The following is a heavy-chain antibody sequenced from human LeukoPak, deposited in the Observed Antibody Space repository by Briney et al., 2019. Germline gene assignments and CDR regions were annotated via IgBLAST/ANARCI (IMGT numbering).Heavy chain of an antibody. V-gene: IGHV3-7*01. CDR3: ARAPRWQQLVSPGFDY. D-gene: IGHD6-13*01. CDR1: GLTFSSYW. J-gene: IGHJ4*02. Sequence: PGGSLRLSCAASGLTFSSYWMSWVRQAPGKGLEWVANIKQDGSEKYYVDSVKGRFTISSDNAKNSLYLQMNSLRAEDTAVYYCARAPRWQQLVSPGFDYWGQGTLVTVSS. CDR2: IKQDGSEK.